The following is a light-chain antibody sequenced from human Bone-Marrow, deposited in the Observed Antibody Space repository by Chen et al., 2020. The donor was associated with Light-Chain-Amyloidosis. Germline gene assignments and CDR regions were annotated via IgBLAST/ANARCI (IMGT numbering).Light chain of an antibody. V-gene: IGLV2-14*01. CDR1: RSDVGGDNH. J-gene: IGLJ1*01. CDR2: EVT. Sequence: QSALTQPASVSGSPGQSITISCTGTRSDVGGDNHVSWYQQHPDKAPKLMIYEVTNRPSWVPDRFAGSKSDNTASLTISGLQTGDEADYFCSSYTITNTLVFGSGTRVTVL. CDR3: SSYTITNTLV.